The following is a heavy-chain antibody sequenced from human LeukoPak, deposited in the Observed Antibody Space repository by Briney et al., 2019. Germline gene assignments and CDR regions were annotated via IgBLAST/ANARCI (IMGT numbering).Heavy chain of an antibody. D-gene: IGHD3-22*01. CDR2: INPDGGAQ. J-gene: IGHJ6*02. CDR3: ARWVVTPYYGMDV. CDR1: GFTFSTYW. V-gene: IGHV3-7*05. Sequence: GGSLRLSCAASGFTFSTYWMTWVRQAPGKGLEWVANINPDGGAQYYVDSLKGRFTVSRDNAKSSLYLQMNSLRGEDTAVYYCARWVVTPYYGMDVWGQGTTVTVSS.